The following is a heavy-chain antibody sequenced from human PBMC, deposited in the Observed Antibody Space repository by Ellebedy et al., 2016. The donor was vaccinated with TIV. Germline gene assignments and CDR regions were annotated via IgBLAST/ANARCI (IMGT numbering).Heavy chain of an antibody. CDR2: MRPSPTYT. CDR1: GFTFSGYY. J-gene: IGHJ4*02. V-gene: IGHV3-11*06. Sequence: GESLKISCAASGFTFSGYYMSWIRQAPGKGLEWISYMRPSPTYTFYADSVKGRFTISRDKAKNSLFLQMTSLRAEDTAVYFCARSSRPLIAGPVSFDFWGQGVLVTVSS. CDR3: ARSSRPLIAGPVSFDF. D-gene: IGHD1-20*01.